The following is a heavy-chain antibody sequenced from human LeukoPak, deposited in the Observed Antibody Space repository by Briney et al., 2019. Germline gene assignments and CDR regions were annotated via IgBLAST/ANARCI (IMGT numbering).Heavy chain of an antibody. CDR1: GYSFTSYW. CDR3: ERQGSSGPS. CDR2: IFPADPDT. Sequence: GESLTISCKVSGYSFTSYWIGWVRQMPGKGLEWMGIIFPADPDTRYSPSFQGQVTISADKSISTAYLQWSSLRASDTAMYYYERQGSSGPSWCQGTLVTVSS. J-gene: IGHJ5*02. V-gene: IGHV5-51*01. D-gene: IGHD6-19*01.